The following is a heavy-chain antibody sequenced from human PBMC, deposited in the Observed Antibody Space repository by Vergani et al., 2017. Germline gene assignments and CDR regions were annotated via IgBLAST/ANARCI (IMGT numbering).Heavy chain of an antibody. CDR3: AREYSSSVGFLAY. V-gene: IGHV4-61*02. Sequence: QVQLQESGPGLVKPSETLSLTCTVSGGSISSSSYYWSWIRQPAGKGLECIGRIYTSESTNYNPSLKSRVTMSVDTSKNQFSLKLSSVTAADTAVYYCAREYSSSVGFLAYWGQGTLVTVSS. CDR2: IYTSEST. D-gene: IGHD6-6*01. CDR1: GGSISSSSYY. J-gene: IGHJ4*02.